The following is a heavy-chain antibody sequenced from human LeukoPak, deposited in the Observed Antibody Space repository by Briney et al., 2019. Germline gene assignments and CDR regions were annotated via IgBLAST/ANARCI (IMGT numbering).Heavy chain of an antibody. CDR3: ASRKLGNDY. Sequence: SETLSLTCSVSSDSISGYYWSWLRQPPGKGLEWIGYIYYSGNTYYNPSLKSRVTISLDTSKNQFTLKMNSMTAADTAVYYCASRKLGNDYWGQGTLVTVSS. J-gene: IGHJ4*02. V-gene: IGHV4-59*01. CDR1: SDSISGYY. D-gene: IGHD7-27*01. CDR2: IYYSGNT.